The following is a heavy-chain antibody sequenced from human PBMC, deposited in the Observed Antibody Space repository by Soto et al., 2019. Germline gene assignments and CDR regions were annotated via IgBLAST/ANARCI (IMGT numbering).Heavy chain of an antibody. V-gene: IGHV3-48*02. CDR2: ISSSSSTI. CDR3: ASIAVAGTEPDAFDI. Sequence: GGSLRLSCAASGFTFSSYSMNWVRQAPGKGLEWVSYISSSSSTIYYADSVKGRFTISRDNAKNSLYLQMNSLRDEDTAVYYCASIAVAGTEPDAFDIWGQGTMVTVSS. CDR1: GFTFSSYS. D-gene: IGHD6-19*01. J-gene: IGHJ3*02.